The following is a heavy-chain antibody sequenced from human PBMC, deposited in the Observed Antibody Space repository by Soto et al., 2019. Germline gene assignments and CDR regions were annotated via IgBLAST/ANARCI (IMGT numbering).Heavy chain of an antibody. CDR1: GYIFSSYG. J-gene: IGHJ4*02. V-gene: IGHV1-18*01. CDR3: ARVTNWAGAYDY. CDR2: ITAYNGNT. D-gene: IGHD3-16*01. Sequence: QVQLVQSGVEVKKPGASVKVSCKASGYIFSSYGISWVRQAPGQGLEWLGWITAYNGNTNYAQKLQGRVTMTTDTSTSTASMELRSLRYDDTAVYYCARVTNWAGAYDYWGQGTLVTASS.